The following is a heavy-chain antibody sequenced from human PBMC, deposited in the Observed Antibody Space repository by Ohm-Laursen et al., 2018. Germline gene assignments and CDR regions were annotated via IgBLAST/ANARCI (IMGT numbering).Heavy chain of an antibody. CDR1: GFTFNSYG. Sequence: SLRLSCTASGFTFNSYGMHWVRQAPGKGLEWVALIYYDGSNKYYADSVKGRFTISRDNSKNTLYLQMNSLRADDTAVYYCARDSAMATWGQGTLVTVSS. CDR3: ARDSAMAT. J-gene: IGHJ5*02. V-gene: IGHV3-33*01. D-gene: IGHD5-18*01. CDR2: IYYDGSNK.